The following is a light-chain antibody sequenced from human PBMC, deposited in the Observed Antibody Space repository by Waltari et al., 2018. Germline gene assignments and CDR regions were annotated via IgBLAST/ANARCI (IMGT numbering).Light chain of an antibody. V-gene: IGKV3-11*01. CDR3: QQRSNWPPKYT. CDR2: DAS. Sequence: EIVLTQSPATLSLSPGERATLSCRASQRVSSYLAGYQQKPGQAPRLLIYDASNRATGIPARFSGSGSGTDFTLTISSLEPEDFAVYYCQQRSNWPPKYTFGQGTKLEIK. J-gene: IGKJ2*01. CDR1: QRVSSY.